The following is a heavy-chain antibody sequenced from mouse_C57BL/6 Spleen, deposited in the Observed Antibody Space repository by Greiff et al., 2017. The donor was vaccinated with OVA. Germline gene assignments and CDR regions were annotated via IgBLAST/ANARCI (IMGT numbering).Heavy chain of an antibody. J-gene: IGHJ4*01. CDR3: ARGTGTGHYAMDY. CDR1: GFTFSDYG. D-gene: IGHD4-1*01. CDR2: ISSGSSTI. V-gene: IGHV5-17*01. Sequence: EVQLVESGGGLVKPGGSLKLSCAASGFTFSDYGMHWVRQAPEKGLEWVAYISSGSSTIYYADKVKGRFTISRDNAKNTLFLQMTSLRSEDTAMYYCARGTGTGHYAMDYWGQGTSVTVSS.